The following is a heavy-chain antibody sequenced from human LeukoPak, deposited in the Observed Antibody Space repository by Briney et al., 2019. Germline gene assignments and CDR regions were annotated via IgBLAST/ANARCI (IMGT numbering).Heavy chain of an antibody. CDR1: GHTFTNYG. D-gene: IGHD4-23*01. CDR2: ISSYNVNT. J-gene: IGHJ4*02. CDR3: ARFYYGGKSFDY. Sequence: GASVKVSCKASGHTFTNYGISWVRQAPGQGLEWMGWISSYNVNTNYTQKIQGRVTMTKDLSTRTAYMELRRLRSDDTGVYYCARFYYGGKSFDYWGQGTLVTVSS. V-gene: IGHV1-18*01.